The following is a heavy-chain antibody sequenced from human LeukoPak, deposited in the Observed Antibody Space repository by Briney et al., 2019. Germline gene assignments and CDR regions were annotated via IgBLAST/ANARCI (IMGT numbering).Heavy chain of an antibody. CDR1: GYTFTSYA. V-gene: IGHV1-3*01. CDR2: INAGNGNT. CDR3: ARPPSREQQLNY. J-gene: IGHJ4*02. Sequence: ASVKVSCKASGYTFTSYAMHWVRQAPGQRLEWMGWINAGNGNTKYSQKFQGRVTITRDTSASTAYMELSSLRSEDTAVYYCARPPSREQQLNYWGQGALVTVSS. D-gene: IGHD6-13*01.